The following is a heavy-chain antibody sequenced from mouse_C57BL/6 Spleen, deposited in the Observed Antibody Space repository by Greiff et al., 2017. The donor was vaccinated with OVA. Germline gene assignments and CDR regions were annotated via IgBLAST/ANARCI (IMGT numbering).Heavy chain of an antibody. CDR2: IWSGGST. Sequence: QVQLQQSGPGLVQPSQSLSITCTVSGFSLTSYGVHWVRQSPGKGLEWLGVIWSGGSTDYNAAFISRLSISKDNSKSQVFFKMNSLQADDTAIYYCARGGANWDFDYWGQGTTLTVSS. CDR3: ARGGANWDFDY. J-gene: IGHJ2*01. CDR1: GFSLTSYG. D-gene: IGHD4-1*01. V-gene: IGHV2-2*01.